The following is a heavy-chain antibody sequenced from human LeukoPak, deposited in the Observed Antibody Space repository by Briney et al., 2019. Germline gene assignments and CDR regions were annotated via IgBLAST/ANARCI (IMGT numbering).Heavy chain of an antibody. CDR1: GFTFNSYA. D-gene: IGHD2-2*01. V-gene: IGHV3-23*01. CDR2: FSGSGDST. CDR3: ARDRRVGCSFTTCYLFDY. J-gene: IGHJ4*02. Sequence: GGSLRLSCAASGFTFNSYAMSWVRQAPGKGLEWVSLFSGSGDSTYYTDSVKGRFTISRDNSKNTLYLQMNSLRAKDTAVYYCARDRRVGCSFTTCYLFDYWGQGTLVTVSS.